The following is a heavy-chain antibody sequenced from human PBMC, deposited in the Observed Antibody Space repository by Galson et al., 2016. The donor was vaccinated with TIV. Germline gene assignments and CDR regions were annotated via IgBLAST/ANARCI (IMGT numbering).Heavy chain of an antibody. CDR2: INPNSGGT. CDR1: GYTFTGYY. V-gene: IGHV1-2*04. Sequence: SVKVSCKASGYTFTGYYIHWVRQAPGQGLEWMGWINPNSGGTNYPQKFQGWVTMTRDTSISTAYMELSRLKSDDSAFYYCARDRQPAALAWDFDYWGQGTPVTVSS. D-gene: IGHD2-2*01. CDR3: ARDRQPAALAWDFDY. J-gene: IGHJ4*02.